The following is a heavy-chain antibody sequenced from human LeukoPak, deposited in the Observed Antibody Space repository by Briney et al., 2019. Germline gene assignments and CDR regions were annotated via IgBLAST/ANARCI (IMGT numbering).Heavy chain of an antibody. Sequence: SGPTLVQPTPPLTLTCTFSGFSLRTSGVGVGWIRQPPGKALEWLALIYWNDDKRYSPSLKSRLTIAKDTSKNQVVLTMTNMDPVDTATYYCAHTVMRSWYSDWFDPWGQGTLVTVSS. CDR1: GFSLRTSGVG. CDR3: AHTVMRSWYSDWFDP. J-gene: IGHJ5*02. D-gene: IGHD6-13*01. CDR2: IYWNDDK. V-gene: IGHV2-5*01.